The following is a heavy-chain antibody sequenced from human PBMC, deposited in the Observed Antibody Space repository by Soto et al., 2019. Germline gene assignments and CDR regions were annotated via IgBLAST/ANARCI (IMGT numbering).Heavy chain of an antibody. V-gene: IGHV3-23*01. Sequence: PGGYLRLSCAASGFTFSSYAMSWVRQAPGKGLEWVSAISGSGGSTYYADSVKGRFTISRDNSKNTLYLQMNSLRAEDTAVYYCAKPGDTAMVNNWFDPWGQGTLVTVSS. CDR3: AKPGDTAMVNNWFDP. D-gene: IGHD5-18*01. CDR2: ISGSGGST. J-gene: IGHJ5*02. CDR1: GFTFSSYA.